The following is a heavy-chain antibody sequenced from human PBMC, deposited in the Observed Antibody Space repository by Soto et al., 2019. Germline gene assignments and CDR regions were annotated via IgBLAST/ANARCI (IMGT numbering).Heavy chain of an antibody. D-gene: IGHD4-17*01. V-gene: IGHV3-21*01. Sequence: EVQLVESGGGLVKPGGSLILSCAASGFTFSSYSMNWVRQAPGKGLEWVSSISSSSSYIYYADSVKGRFTISRDNAKNSLYLQMNSLRAEDTAVYYCARDWDTGTVTLYYYYYMDVWGKGTTVTVSS. CDR3: ARDWDTGTVTLYYYYYMDV. CDR2: ISSSSSYI. CDR1: GFTFSSYS. J-gene: IGHJ6*03.